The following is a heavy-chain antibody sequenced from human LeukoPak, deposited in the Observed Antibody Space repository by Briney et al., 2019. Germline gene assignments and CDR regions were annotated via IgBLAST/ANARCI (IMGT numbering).Heavy chain of an antibody. CDR3: ARDGSSGSYYFDY. J-gene: IGHJ4*02. CDR2: ISTSGTYI. CDR1: GFTFSSYS. D-gene: IGHD3-10*01. Sequence: GGSLRLSCAASGFTFSSYSMNWVRQAPGKGLEWASSISTSGTYIYYADSVKGRFTISRDNAKNSLSLQMNSLRAEDTAVYYCARDGSSGSYYFDYWGQGTLVTVSS. V-gene: IGHV3-21*01.